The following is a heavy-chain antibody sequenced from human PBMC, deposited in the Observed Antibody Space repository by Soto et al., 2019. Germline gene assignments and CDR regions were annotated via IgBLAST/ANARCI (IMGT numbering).Heavy chain of an antibody. D-gene: IGHD3-3*01. CDR3: ARHICCFSCGCVTIFGGVTNNWFDL. Sequence: ASVKVSCKASGYTFTSYGISWVRQAPGQGLEWMGWISAYNGNTNYAQKLQGRVTMTTDTSTSTAYMELRSLRSDDTAVYYCARHICCFSCGCVTIFGGVTNNWFDLWGQRTLVTVSS. V-gene: IGHV1-18*01. CDR2: ISAYNGNT. CDR1: GYTFTSYG. J-gene: IGHJ5*02.